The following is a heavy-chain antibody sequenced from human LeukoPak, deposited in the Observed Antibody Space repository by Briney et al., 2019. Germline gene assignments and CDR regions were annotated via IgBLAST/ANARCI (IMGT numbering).Heavy chain of an antibody. Sequence: PGGSLRLSCAASGFTFSSYSMNWVRQAPGKGLEWVLSISSSSSYIYYADSVKGRFTISRDNAKNSLYLQMNSLRAEDTAVYYCARIAVAALYAFDIWGQGTMVTVSS. CDR2: ISSSSSYI. J-gene: IGHJ3*02. CDR3: ARIAVAALYAFDI. CDR1: GFTFSSYS. V-gene: IGHV3-21*01. D-gene: IGHD6-13*01.